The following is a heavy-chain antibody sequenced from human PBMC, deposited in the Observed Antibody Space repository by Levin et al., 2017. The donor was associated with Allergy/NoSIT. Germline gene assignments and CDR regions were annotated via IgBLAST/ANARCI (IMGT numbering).Heavy chain of an antibody. CDR1: GFTFSNYD. Sequence: GESLKISCTASGFTFSNYDMNWVRQAPGKGLEWVSSISTSSTYIYSADSVKGRFTISRDNAKNTLVLQMNSLRVDDTAVYYCARGWQQMVYWGQGALVTVSS. CDR3: ARGWQQMVY. J-gene: IGHJ4*02. V-gene: IGHV3-21*01. CDR2: ISTSSTYI. D-gene: IGHD6-13*01.